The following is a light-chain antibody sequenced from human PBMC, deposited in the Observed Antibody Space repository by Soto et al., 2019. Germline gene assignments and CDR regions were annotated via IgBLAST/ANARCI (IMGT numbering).Light chain of an antibody. CDR1: SSGIGGSYNY. Sequence: QSALTQPASVSGSPGQSITISCTGPSSGIGGSYNYVSWYQQHPGKAPKLMIYGVSNRPSGVSNRFSGSKSGNTASLTISGLQADDDDDYYCSSYTSSSVLEVFGGGTKVTVL. CDR2: GVS. J-gene: IGLJ2*01. CDR3: SSYTSSSVLEV. V-gene: IGLV2-14*01.